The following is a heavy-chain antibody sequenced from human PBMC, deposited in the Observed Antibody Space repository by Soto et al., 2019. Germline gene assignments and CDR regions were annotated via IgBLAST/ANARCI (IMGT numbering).Heavy chain of an antibody. CDR3: AREIYYSMDV. CDR1: GFTFSSFS. CDR2: IKQDGGEK. Sequence: VGSLRLSCAASGFTFSSFSMSWVRQAPGKGLEWVANIKQDGGEKYYVDSVKGRFTISRDTAKNSLYLQMNSLRADDTAVYYCAREIYYSMDVWGQGTTVTVSS. V-gene: IGHV3-7*03. J-gene: IGHJ6*02.